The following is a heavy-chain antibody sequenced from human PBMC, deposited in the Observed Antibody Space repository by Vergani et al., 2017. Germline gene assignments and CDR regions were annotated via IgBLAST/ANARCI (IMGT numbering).Heavy chain of an antibody. J-gene: IGHJ4*02. V-gene: IGHV3-30*02. CDR2: VLFDGSNE. D-gene: IGHD2-15*01. CDR3: AXDLAYCHEGSCAL. Sequence: QVQLVQSGGGVVQPGGSLRLSCVASGFTFNRYGMQWVRQAPGKGLEWVAYVLFDGSNEYYADSVKGRFIVSRDNSNDALYQQMNSLRTDDTAVYYCAXDLAYCHEGSCALWGQGSVVTVSS. CDR1: GFTFNRYG.